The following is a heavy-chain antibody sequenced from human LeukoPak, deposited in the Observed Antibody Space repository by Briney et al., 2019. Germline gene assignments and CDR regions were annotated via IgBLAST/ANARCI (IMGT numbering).Heavy chain of an antibody. D-gene: IGHD6-13*01. V-gene: IGHV3-74*01. Sequence: GGSLRLSCAASGFTFNNYWMHWVRQGPGKGLVWVSNTNRDGSNTNYADSVKGRFTISRDNAKNTLYLQMNSLRAGDTAVYYCARDSYSSPDYWGQGTLVTVSS. CDR1: GFTFNNYW. J-gene: IGHJ4*02. CDR3: ARDSYSSPDY. CDR2: TNRDGSNT.